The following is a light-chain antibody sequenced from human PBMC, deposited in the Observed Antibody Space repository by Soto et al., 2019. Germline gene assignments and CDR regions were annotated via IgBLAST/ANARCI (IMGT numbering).Light chain of an antibody. CDR3: QQYSRSLPIT. CDR2: GAS. CDR1: QSVSTSY. Sequence: ETVLTQSPGTLSLSPGERATLSCRASQSVSTSYLAWYQQKPGQAPRLLIYGASTRAIGIPDRFSGSGSGTDFTLILSRLEPEDFAVYYCQQYSRSLPITFGQGTRLDIK. J-gene: IGKJ5*01. V-gene: IGKV3-20*01.